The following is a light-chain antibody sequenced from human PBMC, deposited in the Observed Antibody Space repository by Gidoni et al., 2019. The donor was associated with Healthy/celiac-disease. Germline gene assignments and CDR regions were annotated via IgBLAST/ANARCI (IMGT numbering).Light chain of an antibody. J-gene: IGKJ5*01. CDR3: QQYGST. V-gene: IGKV3-20*01. Sequence: IVLTPSPGTLSLSPGERATLSCRASQSVSSSYLAWYQQKPGQAPRPLIYGASSRATGIPDRFSGSGSGTDFTLTISRLEPEDFAVYYCQQYGSTFGQGTRLEIK. CDR2: GAS. CDR1: QSVSSSY.